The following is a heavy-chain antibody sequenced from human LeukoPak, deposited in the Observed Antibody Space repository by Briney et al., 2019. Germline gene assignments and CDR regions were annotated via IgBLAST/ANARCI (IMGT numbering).Heavy chain of an antibody. CDR3: AKDRGSTSRPRNGMDV. CDR2: ISWNSGSI. V-gene: IGHV3-9*01. Sequence: PGRSLRLSCAASGFTFDDYAMHWVRQAPGKGLEWVSGISWNSGSIGYADSVKGRFTISRDNAKNSLYLQMNSLRAEDTALYYCAKDRGSTSRPRNGMDVWGQGTTVTVSS. D-gene: IGHD2-2*01. J-gene: IGHJ6*02. CDR1: GFTFDDYA.